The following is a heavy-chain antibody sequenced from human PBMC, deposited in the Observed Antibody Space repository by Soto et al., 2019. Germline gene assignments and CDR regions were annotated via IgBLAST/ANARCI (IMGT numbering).Heavy chain of an antibody. D-gene: IGHD2-2*01. Sequence: SETLSLTCTVSGGSISSYYWSWIRQPPGKGLEWIGYIYYSGSTNYNPSLKSRVTISVDTSKNQFSLKLSSVTAADTAVYYCARLGPAAEYYYYGIDVWGQGTTVTVSS. V-gene: IGHV4-59*08. CDR1: GGSISSYY. J-gene: IGHJ6*02. CDR3: ARLGPAAEYYYYGIDV. CDR2: IYYSGST.